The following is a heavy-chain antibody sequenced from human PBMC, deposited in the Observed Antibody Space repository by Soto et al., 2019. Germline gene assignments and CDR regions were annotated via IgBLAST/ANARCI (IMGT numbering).Heavy chain of an antibody. D-gene: IGHD3-22*01. Sequence: GGSLRLSCAASGFTFSSYNMNWVRQAPGKGLEWVSSISSSSSYIYYADSVKGRFTISRDNAKNSLYLQMNSLRAEDTAVYYCARLFHFDSSGFGLSGQGTMVT. J-gene: IGHJ3*01. CDR2: ISSSSSYI. CDR3: ARLFHFDSSGFGL. CDR1: GFTFSSYN. V-gene: IGHV3-21*01.